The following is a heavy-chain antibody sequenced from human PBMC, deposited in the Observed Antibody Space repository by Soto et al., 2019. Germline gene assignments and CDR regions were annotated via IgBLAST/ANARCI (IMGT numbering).Heavy chain of an antibody. Sequence: QVQLQESGPGLVKPSQTLSLTGTVSGGSISCGRYYWSWIRQHPGKGLEWIGYIYYSGSTYYNPSLKSRVTISVDTSKNQFSLKLSSVTVADTAVYYCARSPEATVTAFDYWGQGTLVTVSS. CDR3: ARSPEATVTAFDY. CDR2: IYYSGST. J-gene: IGHJ4*02. V-gene: IGHV4-31*03. D-gene: IGHD4-17*01. CDR1: GGSISCGRYY.